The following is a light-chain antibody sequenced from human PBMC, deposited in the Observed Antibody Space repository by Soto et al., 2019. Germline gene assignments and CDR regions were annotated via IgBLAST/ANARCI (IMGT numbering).Light chain of an antibody. CDR2: DDS. CDR1: NIGSKG. J-gene: IGLJ1*01. Sequence: SYELTQPPSVSVAPGQTASITCGGNNIGSKGVHWYQQKPGQAPVFVLYDDSGRPSGIPDLFSCSNCGNTATLTIRRVEAGDEAYYHCQVWHSSGDPYVFGTGTKLTVL. V-gene: IGLV3-21*02. CDR3: QVWHSSGDPYV.